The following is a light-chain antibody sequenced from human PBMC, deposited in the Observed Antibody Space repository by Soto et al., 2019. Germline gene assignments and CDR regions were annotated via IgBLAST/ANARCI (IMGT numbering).Light chain of an antibody. Sequence: SYELTQPPSVSVAPGKTARITCGGNNIGSKSVHWYQQKPGQAPVLVIYYDSDRPSGIPERFSGSNSGNTATLTISRVEAGDEADYYCQVWDSSSVHPACVFGTRTKLTVL. CDR1: NIGSKS. CDR2: YDS. V-gene: IGLV3-21*04. CDR3: QVWDSSSVHPACV. J-gene: IGLJ1*01.